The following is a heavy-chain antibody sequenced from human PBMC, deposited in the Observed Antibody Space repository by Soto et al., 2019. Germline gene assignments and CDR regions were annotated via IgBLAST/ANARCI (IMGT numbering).Heavy chain of an antibody. J-gene: IGHJ4*02. CDR1: GFTFSSYS. CDR3: ARDHVDTAGSFDY. CDR2: ISSSSSYI. D-gene: IGHD5-18*01. V-gene: IGHV3-21*01. Sequence: GGSLRLSCAASGFTFSSYSMNWVRQAPGKGLEWVSSISSSSSYIYYADSVKGRFTISKDNAKNSLYLQMNSLRAEDTAVYYCARDHVDTAGSFDYWGQGTLVTVSS.